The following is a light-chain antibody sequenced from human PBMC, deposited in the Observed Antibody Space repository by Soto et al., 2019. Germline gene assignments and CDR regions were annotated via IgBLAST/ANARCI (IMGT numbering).Light chain of an antibody. CDR1: QSISSN. CDR2: GAS. J-gene: IGKJ2*01. V-gene: IGKV3-15*01. Sequence: EIVMTQSPATLSVSPGERATLSCRASQSISSNLAWYQQKPGQAPRLLIYGASSRATGLPARFSVSGSGTEFTLTISSLQSEDVAVYYCQQYNNWPYTFGQGTKLEI. CDR3: QQYNNWPYT.